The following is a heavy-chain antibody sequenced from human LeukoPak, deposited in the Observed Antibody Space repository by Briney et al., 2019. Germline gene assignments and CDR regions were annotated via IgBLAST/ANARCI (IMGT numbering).Heavy chain of an antibody. Sequence: GGSLRLSCAASGFTLSSHWMHWVRQAPGKGLVWVSRISGGGGSTNYADSVKGRFTISGDNAKNSLYLQMNSLRDEDTAVYYCARDSLSIAAAGTDSYWGQGTLVTVSS. CDR2: ISGGGGST. J-gene: IGHJ4*02. D-gene: IGHD6-13*01. V-gene: IGHV3-74*01. CDR1: GFTLSSHW. CDR3: ARDSLSIAAAGTDSY.